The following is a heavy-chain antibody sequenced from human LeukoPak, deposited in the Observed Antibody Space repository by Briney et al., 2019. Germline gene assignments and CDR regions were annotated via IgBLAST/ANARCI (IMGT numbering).Heavy chain of an antibody. CDR2: IHHTGTT. D-gene: IGHD3-10*01. V-gene: IGHV4-39*07. CDR3: ARVTYNGYQHFDY. J-gene: IGHJ4*02. CDR1: GGSISTNAYY. Sequence: SETLSLTCTVSGGSISTNAYYWGWIRQPPGKGLEWITEIHHTGTTYYAPSLKSRVTISVDTSNNHFSLKLNSVTAADTAVYYCARVTYNGYQHFDYWGQGILVTVSS.